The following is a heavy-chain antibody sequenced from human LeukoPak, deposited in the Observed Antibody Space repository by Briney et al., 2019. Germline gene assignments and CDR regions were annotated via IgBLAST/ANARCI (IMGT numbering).Heavy chain of an antibody. J-gene: IGHJ6*02. Sequence: TGGSLRLSCAASGFIFSNYGLHWVRQAPGKGLEWVAVISYDGNEKFYGDSVKGRFTISRDNSENTLYLQMNSLRAEDTAVYYCAGRGVLWFGELFYYGMDVWGQGTTVTVSS. CDR3: AGRGVLWFGELFYYGMDV. CDR1: GFIFSNYG. D-gene: IGHD3-10*01. CDR2: ISYDGNEK. V-gene: IGHV3-33*08.